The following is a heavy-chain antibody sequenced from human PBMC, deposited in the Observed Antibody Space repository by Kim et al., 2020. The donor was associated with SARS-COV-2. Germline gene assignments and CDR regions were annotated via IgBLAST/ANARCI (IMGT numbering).Heavy chain of an antibody. V-gene: IGHV3-48*03. CDR2: ISSSGGTI. J-gene: IGHJ3*02. CDR1: GFTFSIYE. D-gene: IGHD4-17*01. Sequence: PGGSLRLSCAASGFTFSIYEMNWVRQAPGKGLEWVSYISSSGGTIYYADSVKGRFSISRDNAKNSLYLQMNSLRAEDTAVYYCARDLTTVTTHAFDIWGQGTMVTVSS. CDR3: ARDLTTVTTHAFDI.